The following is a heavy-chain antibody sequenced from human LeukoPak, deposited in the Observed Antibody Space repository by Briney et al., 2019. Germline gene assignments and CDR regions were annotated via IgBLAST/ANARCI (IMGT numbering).Heavy chain of an antibody. V-gene: IGHV4-39*07. D-gene: IGHD1-7*01. CDR1: GGSISSSSYY. J-gene: IGHJ5*02. CDR3: ARYNWNYGWFDP. Sequence: PSETLSLTCTVSGGSISSSSYYWGWIRQPPGKGLEWIGSIYHSGSTYYNPSLKSRVTISVDRSKNQFSLKLSSVTAADTAVYYCARYNWNYGWFDPWGQGTLVTVSS. CDR2: IYHSGST.